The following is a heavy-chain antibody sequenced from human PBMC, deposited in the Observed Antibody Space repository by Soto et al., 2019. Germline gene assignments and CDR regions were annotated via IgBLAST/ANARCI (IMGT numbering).Heavy chain of an antibody. CDR2: INSGGSST. CDR1: GFTFSNYW. CDR3: ARAGDRGYEPDD. V-gene: IGHV3-74*01. D-gene: IGHD5-12*01. Sequence: EVQLVESGGGLVQPGGSLTLSCAASGFTFSNYWMHWVRQAPGKGLVWVSRINSGGSSTSYADSVKGRFTISRANARNTLYVQMNSLRVEDTAVYYCARAGDRGYEPDDWGQGTLVTVSS. J-gene: IGHJ4*02.